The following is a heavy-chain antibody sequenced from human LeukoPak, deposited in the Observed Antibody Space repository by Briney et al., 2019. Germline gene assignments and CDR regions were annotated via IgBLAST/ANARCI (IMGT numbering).Heavy chain of an antibody. CDR2: ISSSNNYI. CDR3: ARRSPNYYFDY. Sequence: PGGSLRLSCSVSGFTFSAYAMHWVRQAPGKGLEWVSSISSSNNYIYYADSVKGRFTISRDNAKNSLYLQMNSLRAEDTAVYYCARRSPNYYFDYWGQGTPVTVSS. V-gene: IGHV3-21*01. J-gene: IGHJ4*02. CDR1: GFTFSAYA.